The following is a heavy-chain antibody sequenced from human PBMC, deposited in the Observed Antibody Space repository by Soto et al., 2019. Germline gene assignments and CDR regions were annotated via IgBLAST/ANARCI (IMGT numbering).Heavy chain of an antibody. J-gene: IGHJ4*02. CDR2: IYYSGST. Sequence: QLQLQESGPGLVKPSETLSLTCTVSGGSISSSSYYWGWIRQPPGKGVEWIGSIYYSGSTYYNPSLKSRVTISVDTSKNQFSLKLSSVTAADTAVYYCARRFLEWLSLDYWGQGTLVTVSS. D-gene: IGHD3-3*01. V-gene: IGHV4-39*01. CDR1: GGSISSSSYY. CDR3: ARRFLEWLSLDY.